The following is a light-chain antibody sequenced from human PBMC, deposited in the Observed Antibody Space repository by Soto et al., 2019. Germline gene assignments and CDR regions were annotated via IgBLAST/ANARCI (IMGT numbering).Light chain of an antibody. CDR3: SSYTSSSTLVI. V-gene: IGLV2-14*01. CDR2: DVS. Sequence: QSALTQPASVSGSPGQSITISCTGTSSDVGGYHYVSWYQQHPGKAPKLMIYDVSNRPSGVSNRFSGSKSGNTASLTISGLQAEDEADYYCSSYTSSSTLVIFGTGTTLTVL. CDR1: SSDVGGYHY. J-gene: IGLJ1*01.